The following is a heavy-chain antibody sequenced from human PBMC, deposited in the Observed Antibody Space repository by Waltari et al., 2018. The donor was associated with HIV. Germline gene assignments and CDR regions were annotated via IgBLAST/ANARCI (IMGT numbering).Heavy chain of an antibody. CDR2: IKQDGREK. Sequence: EVLLVESGGGLVQPGGSLRLSCTASGFMFTSYWMSWVRQAPGKGLEGVANIKQDGREKYYVDSVKGRFTIARDNAKNSLYLQMNSLRAEDTAMYYCATSRTFDYWGQGTLVTVSS. CDR3: ATSRTFDY. V-gene: IGHV3-7*01. J-gene: IGHJ4*02. CDR1: GFMFTSYW. D-gene: IGHD2-2*01.